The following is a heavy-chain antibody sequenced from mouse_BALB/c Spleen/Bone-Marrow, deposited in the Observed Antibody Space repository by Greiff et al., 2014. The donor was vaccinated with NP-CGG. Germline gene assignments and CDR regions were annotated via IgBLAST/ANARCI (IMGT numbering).Heavy chain of an antibody. Sequence: VQLQQSGAELVRPGASVKLSCKASGYTFTSYWINWVKQRPGQGLEWIGNIYPSDNYTNYNQKFKDKATLTVDKSSNTAYMQLSSPTSEDSAVYYCTRTDEYFDYWGQGTTLTVSS. CDR1: GYTFTSYW. CDR2: IYPSDNYT. J-gene: IGHJ2*01. V-gene: IGHV1-69*02. CDR3: TRTDEYFDY.